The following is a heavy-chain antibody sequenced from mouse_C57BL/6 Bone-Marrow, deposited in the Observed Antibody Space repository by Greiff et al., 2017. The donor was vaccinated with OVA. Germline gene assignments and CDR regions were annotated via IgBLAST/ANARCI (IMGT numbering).Heavy chain of an antibody. V-gene: IGHV1-69*01. D-gene: IGHD2-10*01. J-gene: IGHJ2*01. CDR2: IDPSDSYT. Sequence: VQLQQPGAELVMPGASVKLSCKASGYTFTSYWMHWVKQRPGQGLEWIGEIDPSDSYTNYNQKFKGKSTLTVDKSSSTAYMQLSSLTSEDSAVYYCATSYYGHEGFDYWGQGTTLTVSS. CDR3: ATSYYGHEGFDY. CDR1: GYTFTSYW.